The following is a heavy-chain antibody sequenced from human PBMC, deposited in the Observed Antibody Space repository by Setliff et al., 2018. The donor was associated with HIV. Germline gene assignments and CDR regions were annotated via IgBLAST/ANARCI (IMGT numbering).Heavy chain of an antibody. Sequence: PSETLSLTCTVSGDSIASGGYSWTWIRQPPGKALEWIGYIYYSGGTSYSGTTYYNPFVASRITISGDTSKNQFSLKLTSVTAADTAIYYCARENGWLFGWFDPWGQGTPVTVSS. CDR2: IYYSGGT. CDR1: GDSIASGGYS. D-gene: IGHD3-22*01. CDR3: ARENGWLFGWFDP. J-gene: IGHJ5*02. V-gene: IGHV4-30-4*07.